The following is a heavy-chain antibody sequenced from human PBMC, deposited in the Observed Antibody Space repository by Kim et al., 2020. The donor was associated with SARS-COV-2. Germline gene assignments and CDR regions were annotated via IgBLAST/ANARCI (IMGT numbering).Heavy chain of an antibody. J-gene: IGHJ4*02. D-gene: IGHD3-3*01. V-gene: IGHV3-53*01. CDR3: ARGGVSGSGYYVDY. Sequence: ATSVKARFTIARDKSKNTLYLQVSSLRAEDTAVYYCARGGVSGSGYYVDYWGQRTLVTVSS.